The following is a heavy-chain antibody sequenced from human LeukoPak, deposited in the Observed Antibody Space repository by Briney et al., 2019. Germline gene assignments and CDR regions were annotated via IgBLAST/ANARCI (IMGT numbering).Heavy chain of an antibody. CDR1: GFTVSNNY. CDR3: GRDRADGGYGSGSYYSI. V-gene: IGHV3-11*05. CDR2: ISSSSIYT. D-gene: IGHD3-10*01. J-gene: IGHJ4*02. Sequence: GGSLRLSCAASGFTVSNNYMSWIRQAPGKGLEWVSYISSSSIYTNYADSVKGRFTISRDNAKKSLYLQMNSLRAEDTAVYYCGRDRADGGYGSGSYYSIWGQGTLVTVSS.